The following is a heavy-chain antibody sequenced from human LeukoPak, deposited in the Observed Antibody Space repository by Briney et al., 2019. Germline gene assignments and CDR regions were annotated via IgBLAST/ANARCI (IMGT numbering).Heavy chain of an antibody. D-gene: IGHD6-19*01. CDR2: IYHSGST. V-gene: IGHV4-4*02. CDR3: ARAPVQRDSSGFWFDP. J-gene: IGHJ5*02. CDR1: GGSISSSNW. Sequence: SETLSLTCAVSGGSISSSNWWSWVCQPPGKGLEWIGEIYHSGSTNYNPSLKSRVTISVDTSKNQFSLKLSSVTAADTAVYYCARAPVQRDSSGFWFDPWGQGTLVTVSS.